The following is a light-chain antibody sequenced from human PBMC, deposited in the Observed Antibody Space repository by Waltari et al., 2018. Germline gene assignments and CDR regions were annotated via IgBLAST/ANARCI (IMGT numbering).Light chain of an antibody. CDR1: QSLLPSDGKTY. CDR3: MEGKHLPRA. CDR2: EVS. Sequence: DPVMTQTPLSLSVTPGQPASISCQSSQSLLPSDGKTYLYWYVQKAGQSPRLLMYEVSTRFSGVPDRFSGSGSGTDFTLKISRVEAEDVGVYCCMEGKHLPRAFGQGTKLEIK. J-gene: IGKJ2*01. V-gene: IGKV2-29*02.